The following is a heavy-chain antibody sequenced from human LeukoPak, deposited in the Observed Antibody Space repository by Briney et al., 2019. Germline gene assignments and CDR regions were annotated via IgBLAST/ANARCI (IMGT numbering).Heavy chain of an antibody. V-gene: IGHV3-53*01. J-gene: IGHJ4*02. D-gene: IGHD4-11*01. CDR2: IYSGGST. CDR3: ARAHPGDYSDFQFDY. CDR1: GFTVSSNC. Sequence: GGSLRLSCAASGFTVSSNCMSWVRQAPGKGLEWVSFIYSGGSTYYEDSVKGRFTISRDNSKNTLYLQMNSLRAEDTAVYYCARAHPGDYSDFQFDYWGQGTLVTVSS.